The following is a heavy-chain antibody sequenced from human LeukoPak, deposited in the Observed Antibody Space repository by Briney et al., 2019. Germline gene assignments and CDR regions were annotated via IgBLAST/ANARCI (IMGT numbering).Heavy chain of an antibody. CDR2: IYYSGNT. D-gene: IGHD6-19*01. V-gene: IGHV4-59*08. CDR1: GGSIRSYY. CDR3: ARQPGSSGWFYYFDY. Sequence: SETLSLTCTVSGGSIRSYYWSWIRQPPGKGLEWIGYIYYSGNTNYNPSLKSRVTISVDTSKNQFSLKLSSVTATDTAVYYCARQPGSSGWFYYFDYWGQGTLVTVSS. J-gene: IGHJ4*02.